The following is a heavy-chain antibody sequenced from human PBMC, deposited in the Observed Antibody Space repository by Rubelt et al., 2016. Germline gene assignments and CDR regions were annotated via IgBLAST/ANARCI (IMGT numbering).Heavy chain of an antibody. J-gene: IGHJ4*02. V-gene: IGHV3-9*01. Sequence: GRSLRLSCAASGFTFDDYAMHWVRQAPGKGLEWVSGISWNSGSIGYADSVKGRFTSSRDNAKNYMYLQMNSLRAEDTALYYCAKSNYYDSSGYIDYWGQGTLVTVSS. CDR2: ISWNSGSI. CDR3: AKSNYYDSSGYIDY. D-gene: IGHD3-22*01. CDR1: GFTFDDYA.